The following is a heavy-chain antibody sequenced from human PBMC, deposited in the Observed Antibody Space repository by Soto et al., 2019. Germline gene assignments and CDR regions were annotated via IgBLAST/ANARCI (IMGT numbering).Heavy chain of an antibody. CDR1: GFTFSSYA. D-gene: IGHD3-22*01. J-gene: IGHJ4*02. CDR3: AKPSEDYYDSSGYYYDY. Sequence: GESLKISCAASGFTFSSYAMSWVRQAPGKGLEWVSAISGSGGSTYYADSVKGRFTISRDNSKNTLYLQMNSLRAEDTAVYYCAKPSEDYYDSSGYYYDYWGQGTLVTVSS. V-gene: IGHV3-23*01. CDR2: ISGSGGST.